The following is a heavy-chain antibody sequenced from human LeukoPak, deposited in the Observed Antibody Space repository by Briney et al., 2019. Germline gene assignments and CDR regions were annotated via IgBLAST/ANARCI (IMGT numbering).Heavy chain of an antibody. D-gene: IGHD3-10*01. CDR3: ARGMYYYGSGSSFDN. J-gene: IGHJ4*02. V-gene: IGHV3-21*01. CDR1: GFTFSSCN. CDR2: ISSSSSYI. Sequence: GGSLTLSCAASGFTFSSCNMNWLRQAPGKGLEWVSSISSSSSYIYYADSVKGRFTIPRDNAKNSLYLQMNSLRAEDRAVYYCARGMYYYGSGSSFDNWGQGTLVTVSS.